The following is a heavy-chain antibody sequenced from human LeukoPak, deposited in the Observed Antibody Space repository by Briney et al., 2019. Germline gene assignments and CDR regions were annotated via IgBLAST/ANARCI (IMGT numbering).Heavy chain of an antibody. CDR3: VRDLLALPQKYFDS. D-gene: IGHD3-3*01. CDR1: GFTFSNYG. CDR2: IWQDGSNK. J-gene: IGHJ4*02. Sequence: GGSPRLSCAASGFTFSNYGMHWVRQAPGKGLEWVAFIWQDGSNKYYTDSVKGRFTISRDNSKSTLFLQMNSLRAEDTAVYYCVRDLLALPQKYFDSWGQGTLVTVSS. V-gene: IGHV3-30*02.